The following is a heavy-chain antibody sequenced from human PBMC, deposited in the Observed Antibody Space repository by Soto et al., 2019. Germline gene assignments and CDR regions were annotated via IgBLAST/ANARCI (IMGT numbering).Heavy chain of an antibody. V-gene: IGHV1-8*01. Sequence: QVQLVQSGAEVEKPGASVKVSCKASGYTFTSYDINWVRQATGQGLEWMGWMNPNSGNTGYAQKFQGRVTMTRNTSISTAYMELSSLRSEDTAVYYCARVVAVAGTLYFDYWGQGTLVTVSS. CDR3: ARVVAVAGTLYFDY. CDR2: MNPNSGNT. D-gene: IGHD6-19*01. J-gene: IGHJ4*02. CDR1: GYTFTSYD.